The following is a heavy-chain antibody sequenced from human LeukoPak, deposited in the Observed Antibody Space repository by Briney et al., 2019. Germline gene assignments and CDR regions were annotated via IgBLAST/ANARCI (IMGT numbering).Heavy chain of an antibody. Sequence: PSETLSLTCAVNGGSFSGYYWNWIRQPPGKLLEWIGEINHTGNTNYNPSLKRRVTISVDTSQKQFSLRLNSLTAADTAVYYCVRGRYLTTLGGAAAGFLDNWGQGTLVTVSS. CDR3: VRGRYLTTLGGAAAGFLDN. J-gene: IGHJ4*02. V-gene: IGHV4-34*01. CDR1: GGSFSGYY. D-gene: IGHD6-13*01. CDR2: INHTGNT.